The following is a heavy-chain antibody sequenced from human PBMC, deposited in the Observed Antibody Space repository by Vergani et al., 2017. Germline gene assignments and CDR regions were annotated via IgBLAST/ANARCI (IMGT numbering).Heavy chain of an antibody. Sequence: QVQLVESGGGLVKPGGSLRLSCAASGFTFSDYYMSWIRQAPGKGLEWVSYISSSGSTIYYADSVKGRFTVARDTAKNSLYLQMSSLRAEDTAVYYCARYHLPYSYGHFDYWGQGTLVTVSS. D-gene: IGHD5-18*01. J-gene: IGHJ4*02. CDR2: ISSSGSTI. CDR1: GFTFSDYY. CDR3: ARYHLPYSYGHFDY. V-gene: IGHV3-11*01.